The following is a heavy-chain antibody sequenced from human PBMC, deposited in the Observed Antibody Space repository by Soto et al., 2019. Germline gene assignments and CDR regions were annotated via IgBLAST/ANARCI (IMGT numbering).Heavy chain of an antibody. CDR1: GDTFTFYS. CDR3: ASSYGSGYRAFDY. Sequence: SVKVSCKASGDTFTFYSINWVRQAPGLGLEWMGRINPILSMSNYAQRFQGRVTMTADKSTSTAYVELSSLRSEDTAIYYCASSYGSGYRAFDYWGQGALVTVSS. D-gene: IGHD3-10*01. V-gene: IGHV1-69*02. CDR2: INPILSMS. J-gene: IGHJ4*02.